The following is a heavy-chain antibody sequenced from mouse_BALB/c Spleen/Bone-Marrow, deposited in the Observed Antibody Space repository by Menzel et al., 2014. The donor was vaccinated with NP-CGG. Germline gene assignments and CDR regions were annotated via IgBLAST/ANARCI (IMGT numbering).Heavy chain of an antibody. CDR3: ARLGNDDAMDY. V-gene: IGHV5-6-2*01. CDR1: GFTFSSYY. Sequence: EVHLVESGGGLVKLGGSLKLSCAASGFTFSSYYMSWVRQTPEKRLELVAAINSNGGSTYYPDTVKGRFTISRDNAKNTLYLQTSSLKSEDTALYYCARLGNDDAMDYWGQGTSVTVSS. J-gene: IGHJ4*01. CDR2: INSNGGST. D-gene: IGHD2-12*01.